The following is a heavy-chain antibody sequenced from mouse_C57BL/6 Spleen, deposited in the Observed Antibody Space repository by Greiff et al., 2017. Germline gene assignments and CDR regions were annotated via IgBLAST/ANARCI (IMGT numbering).Heavy chain of an antibody. V-gene: IGHV1-69*01. Sequence: QVQLQQPGAELVMPGASVKLSCKASGYTFTSYWMHWVKQRPGQGLEWIGELDPSASSTNYNQKFKGKSTLTVDKSSSTAYMQLSSLTSEDSAVYYCARRDYSNYVGYFDVWGTGTTVTVSS. D-gene: IGHD2-5*01. J-gene: IGHJ1*03. CDR2: LDPSASST. CDR3: ARRDYSNYVGYFDV. CDR1: GYTFTSYW.